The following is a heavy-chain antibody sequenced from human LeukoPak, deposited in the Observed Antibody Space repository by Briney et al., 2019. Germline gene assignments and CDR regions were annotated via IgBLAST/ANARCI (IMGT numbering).Heavy chain of an antibody. CDR3: ARDFRWLQLRVDFYYGMDV. V-gene: IGHV3-33*01. D-gene: IGHD5-24*01. J-gene: IGHJ6*02. CDR1: GFTFSSYG. Sequence: GGSLRLSCAASGFTFSSYGMHWVRQAPGKGLEWVAVIWYDGSNKYYADSVKGRFTISRDNSKNTLYLQMNSLRAEDTAVYYCARDFRWLQLRVDFYYGMDVWGQGTTVTVS. CDR2: IWYDGSNK.